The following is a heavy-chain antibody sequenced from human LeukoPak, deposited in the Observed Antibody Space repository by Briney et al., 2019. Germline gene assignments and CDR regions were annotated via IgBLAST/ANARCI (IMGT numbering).Heavy chain of an antibody. D-gene: IGHD3-22*01. CDR1: GGSISSSSYY. V-gene: IGHV4-39*07. CDR2: IYYSGST. Sequence: SETLSLTCTVSGGSISSSSYYWGWIRQPPGKGLEWIGSIYYSGSTYYNPSLKSRVTISVDTSKNQFSLKMSSVTAADTAVYYCARDALPYYDSSGYYKTHDAFDIWGQGTTVTVSS. CDR3: ARDALPYYDSSGYYKTHDAFDI. J-gene: IGHJ3*02.